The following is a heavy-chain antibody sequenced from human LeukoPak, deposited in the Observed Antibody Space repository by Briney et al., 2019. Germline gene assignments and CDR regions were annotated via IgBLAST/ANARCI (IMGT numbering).Heavy chain of an antibody. CDR2: IYYSGST. CDR1: GGSISSSSYY. CDR3: ARRYYDFWSGYYKFDYYYGMDV. J-gene: IGHJ6*02. V-gene: IGHV4-39*01. Sequence: SETLSLTCTVSGGSISSSSYYWGWIRQPPGKGLEWIGSIYYSGSTYYNPSLKSRVTISVDTSKNQFSLKLSSVTAAGTAVYYCARRYYDFWSGYYKFDYYYGMDVWGQGTTVTVSS. D-gene: IGHD3-3*01.